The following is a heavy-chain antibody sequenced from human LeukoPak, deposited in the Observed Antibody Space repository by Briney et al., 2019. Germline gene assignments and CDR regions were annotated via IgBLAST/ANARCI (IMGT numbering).Heavy chain of an antibody. D-gene: IGHD6-13*01. CDR1: GGSISSSSYY. V-gene: IGHV4-39*01. CDR3: ARRPRAAAGTGLFGY. CDR2: IYYSGST. Sequence: SETLSLTCTVSGGSISSSSYYWGWVRQPPGKGLEWIGSIYYSGSTYYNPSLKSRVTISVDTSKNQFSLKLSSVTAADTAVYCCARRPRAAAGTGLFGYWGQGTLVTVSS. J-gene: IGHJ4*02.